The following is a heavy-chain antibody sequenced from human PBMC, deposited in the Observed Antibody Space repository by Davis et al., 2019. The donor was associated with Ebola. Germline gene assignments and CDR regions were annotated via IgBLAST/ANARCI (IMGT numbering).Heavy chain of an antibody. CDR1: GFTVSSNY. CDR3: ARGRYNWNY. V-gene: IGHV3-7*01. J-gene: IGHJ4*02. Sequence: GESLKISCAASGFTVSSNYMSWVRQAPGRGLEWVANIKHDGSEKYYVDSVKGRFTISRDNAKSSLFLQMNSLRAEDTAVYYCARGRYNWNYWGQGTLVTVSS. CDR2: IKHDGSEK. D-gene: IGHD1-20*01.